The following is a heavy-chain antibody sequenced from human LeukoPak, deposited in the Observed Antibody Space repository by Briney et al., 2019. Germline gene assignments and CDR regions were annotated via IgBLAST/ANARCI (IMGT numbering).Heavy chain of an antibody. V-gene: IGHV3-53*01. Sequence: GGSLRLSCAASGFTVSSNYMSWVRQAPGKGLEWVSVIYSGGSTYYADSVKGRFTISRDNSKNTLYLQMNSLRAEDTAVYYCAKDQGSAAAGTNYWGQGTLVTVSS. CDR1: GFTVSSNY. D-gene: IGHD6-13*01. CDR3: AKDQGSAAAGTNY. J-gene: IGHJ4*02. CDR2: IYSGGST.